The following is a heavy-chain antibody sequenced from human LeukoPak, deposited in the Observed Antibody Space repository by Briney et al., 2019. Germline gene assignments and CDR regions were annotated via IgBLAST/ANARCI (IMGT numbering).Heavy chain of an antibody. D-gene: IGHD3-22*01. CDR3: AKEAMDYYDSSGYTYYFDY. V-gene: IGHV3-30*18. CDR1: GFTFSSYG. CDR2: ISYDGSNK. Sequence: GRSLRLSCAASGFTFSSYGMHWVRQAPGKGLEWVAVISYDGSNKYYADSVKGRFTISRDNSKSTLYLQMNSLRAEETAVYYCAKEAMDYYDSSGYTYYFDYWGQGTLVTVSS. J-gene: IGHJ4*02.